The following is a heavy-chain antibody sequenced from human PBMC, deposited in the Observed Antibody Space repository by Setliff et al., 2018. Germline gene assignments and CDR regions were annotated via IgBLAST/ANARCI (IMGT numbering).Heavy chain of an antibody. V-gene: IGHV1-69*05. Sequence: GASVKVSCKASGGTFNNYGVTWVRQAPGQGLEWMGGTIPFFGTTNYAQNFQSRVTITTDESPGTAYMELSSLRSEDTAVYYCAREMLVVRGVNSYYYYMDVWGKGTTVTVSS. D-gene: IGHD3-10*01. CDR1: GGTFNNYG. CDR2: TIPFFGTT. J-gene: IGHJ6*03. CDR3: AREMLVVRGVNSYYYYMDV.